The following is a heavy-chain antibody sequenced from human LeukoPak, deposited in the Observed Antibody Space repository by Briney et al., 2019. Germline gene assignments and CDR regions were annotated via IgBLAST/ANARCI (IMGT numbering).Heavy chain of an antibody. D-gene: IGHD3-10*01. V-gene: IGHV1-69*01. CDR3: ARGQADRLYGSGSYYFDY. CDR1: GGTFSSYA. CDR2: IIPIFGTA. J-gene: IGHJ4*02. Sequence: SAKVSCKASGGTFSSYAISWVRQAPGQGLEWMGGIIPIFGTANYAQKFQGRVTITADESTSTAYMELSSLRSEDTAVYYCARGQADRLYGSGSYYFDYWGQGTLVTVSS.